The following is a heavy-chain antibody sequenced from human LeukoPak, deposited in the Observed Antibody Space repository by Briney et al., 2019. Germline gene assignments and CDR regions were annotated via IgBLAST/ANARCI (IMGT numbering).Heavy chain of an antibody. D-gene: IGHD6-6*01. CDR2: ISSSSSYI. CDR1: GFTFSSYS. CDR3: ARDKIEEYSSSPFDY. J-gene: IGHJ4*02. Sequence: PGGSLRLSCAASGFTFSSYSMNWVRQAPGKGLEWVSSISSSSSYIYYADSVKGRFTISRDNAKNSLYLQMNSLRAEDTAVYYCARDKIEEYSSSPFDYWGQGTLVTVSS. V-gene: IGHV3-21*01.